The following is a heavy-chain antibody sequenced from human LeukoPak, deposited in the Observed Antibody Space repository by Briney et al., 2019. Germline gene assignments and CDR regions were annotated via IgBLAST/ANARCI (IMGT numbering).Heavy chain of an antibody. CDR2: IKQDGSEI. CDR3: ARLRYNDFWSGHWKYYYYMDV. Sequence: GGSLRLSCAASGFTFRRYSMSWVRQAPGKGLEWVANIKQDGSEIYYVDSVKGRFTISRDNAKNSLYLQMNSLRAEDTALYYCARLRYNDFWSGHWKYYYYMDVWGKGTTVTVSS. D-gene: IGHD3-3*01. V-gene: IGHV3-7*01. J-gene: IGHJ6*03. CDR1: GFTFRRYS.